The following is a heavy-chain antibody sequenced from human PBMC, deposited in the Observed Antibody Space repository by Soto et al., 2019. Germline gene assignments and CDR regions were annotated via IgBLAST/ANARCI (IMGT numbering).Heavy chain of an antibody. V-gene: IGHV3-15*07. CDR1: GFIFSNYW. J-gene: IGHJ6*02. Sequence: GGSLRLSCTASGFIFSNYWIHWVRQAPGKGLEWVGRIKSKTDGGTTDYAAPVKGRFTISRDDSKNTLYLQMNSLKTEDTAVYYCTTVGDPAVYCSSTSCYVPDYYYGMDVWGQGTTVTVSS. CDR2: IKSKTDGGTT. CDR3: TTVGDPAVYCSSTSCYVPDYYYGMDV. D-gene: IGHD2-2*01.